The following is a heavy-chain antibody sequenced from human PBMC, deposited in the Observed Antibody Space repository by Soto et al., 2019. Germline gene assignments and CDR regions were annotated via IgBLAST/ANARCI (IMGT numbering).Heavy chain of an antibody. CDR1: GFNFSSYD. CDR3: ARGQPPNYYDISVYEYYFDY. D-gene: IGHD3-22*01. V-gene: IGHV3-13*01. J-gene: IGHJ4*02. CDR2: IGTAGDT. Sequence: EVQLVESGGGLVQPGGSLRLSCAASGFNFSSYDMNWVRQATGKGLEWVSVIGTAGDTYYPGSVKGRFTISRGNAKNSLYLQMNSLRAEDTAVYYCARGQPPNYYDISVYEYYFDYWGQGTLVTVSS.